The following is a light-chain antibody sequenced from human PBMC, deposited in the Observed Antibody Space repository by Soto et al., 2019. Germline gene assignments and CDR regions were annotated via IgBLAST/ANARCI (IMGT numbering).Light chain of an antibody. CDR2: EGT. Sequence: QSALTQPASVSGSPGQSITISCTGTSSNVGSYNLVSWFQQLPGKVPQLMIYEGTKRPSGVSDRFSGSKSGNTASLTISGLQAEDEADYYCFLYAGNSVYVFGTGTKVTV. CDR1: SSNVGSYNL. CDR3: FLYAGNSVYV. J-gene: IGLJ1*01. V-gene: IGLV2-23*01.